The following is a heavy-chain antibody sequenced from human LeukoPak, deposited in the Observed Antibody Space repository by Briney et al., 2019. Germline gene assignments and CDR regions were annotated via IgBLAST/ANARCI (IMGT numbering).Heavy chain of an antibody. CDR2: ISAYNGNT. V-gene: IGHV1-18*01. J-gene: IGHJ4*02. CDR1: GYSFTTYG. CDR3: ARDRRHCSSTSCYGPRFDY. D-gene: IGHD2-2*01. Sequence: ASVKVSCKASGYSFTTYGISWVRQAPGQGLEWMGWISAYNGNTNYAQMLQGRVTMTTDTSTSTVYMELRSLRSDDTAVYYCARDRRHCSSTSCYGPRFDYWGQGTLATVSS.